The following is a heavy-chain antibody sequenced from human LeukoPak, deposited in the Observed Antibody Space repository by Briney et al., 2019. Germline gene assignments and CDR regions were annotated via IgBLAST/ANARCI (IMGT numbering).Heavy chain of an antibody. D-gene: IGHD5-12*01. V-gene: IGHV3-30*02. CDR2: IRYDGSNT. J-gene: IGHJ4*02. CDR1: GFTFSSYA. CDR3: ARDSGYDYNY. Sequence: GGSLRLSCAASGFTFSSYATHWVRQAPGKGLEWVAFIRYDGSNTYYADSVKGRFTISRDNSKNTLYLQMNSLRAEDTAVYYCARDSGYDYNYWGQGILVTVSS.